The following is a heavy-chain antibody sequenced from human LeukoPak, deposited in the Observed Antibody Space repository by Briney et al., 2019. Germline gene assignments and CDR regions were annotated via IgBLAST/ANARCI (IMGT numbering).Heavy chain of an antibody. CDR2: TNHRGST. D-gene: IGHD3-22*01. J-gene: IGHJ4*02. CDR1: GGSLSGYY. Sequence: PSETLSLTCAVYGGSLSGYYWSWIRQPPGQGLEWIGETNHRGSTNYNPSLKSRVTISVDTSKNQFSLKLSSVTAADTAVYYCARAYSSGYYMDYWGQGTLVTVSS. V-gene: IGHV4-34*01. CDR3: ARAYSSGYYMDY.